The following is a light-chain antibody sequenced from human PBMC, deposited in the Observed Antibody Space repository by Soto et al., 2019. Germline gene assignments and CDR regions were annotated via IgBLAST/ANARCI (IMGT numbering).Light chain of an antibody. CDR2: TTS. J-gene: IGKJ1*01. CDR1: QSISRY. V-gene: IGKV1-39*01. CDR3: QQTYSTWT. Sequence: DSQMTQSPSSLSASVGDRVTITCRASQSISRYLNWYQLKPGKAPKLLIYTTSSLQSGVPSRFSGSGSGTDFTLTISSLHPEDFATYYCQQTYSTWTFGQGTKVDIK.